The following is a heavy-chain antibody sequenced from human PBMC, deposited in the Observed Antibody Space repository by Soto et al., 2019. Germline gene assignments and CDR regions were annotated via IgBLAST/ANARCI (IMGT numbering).Heavy chain of an antibody. CDR1: GYTFTTYY. CDR2: INPTSGSA. Sequence: QVQLLQSGAEVRKPGTSVKISCKASGYTFTTYYIHWVRQAPGQGLEWLGLINPTSGSAGYAKKFQGRLSLTRDTSTSTVYMDLRSLRPNDTALFFCARKARVDANVSDTFDFWGQGTLVTVSS. J-gene: IGHJ5*01. CDR3: ARKARVDANVSDTFDF. V-gene: IGHV1-46*01. D-gene: IGHD5-12*01.